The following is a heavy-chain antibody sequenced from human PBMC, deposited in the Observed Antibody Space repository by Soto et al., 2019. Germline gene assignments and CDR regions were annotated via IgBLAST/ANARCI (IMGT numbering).Heavy chain of an antibody. CDR2: ISGRGNYT. CDR1: GFTFSDYY. J-gene: IGHJ6*02. Sequence: HVQMVESGGDLVKPGGSLRLSCAVSGFTFSDYYMSCFRQAPEQGLEWIAYISGRGNYTNYADSVRGRFTISRDNIKNSLFLQMNSLRDEDTAIYYCARDGGEIIAAATGGGYGMDVWGQGTTVIVSS. CDR3: ARDGGEIIAAATGGGYGMDV. D-gene: IGHD6-6*01. V-gene: IGHV3-11*06.